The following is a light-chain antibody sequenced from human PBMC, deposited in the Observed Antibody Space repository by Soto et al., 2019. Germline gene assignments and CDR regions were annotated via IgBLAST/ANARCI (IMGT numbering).Light chain of an antibody. J-gene: IGLJ2*01. CDR3: AAWDDSLNGRV. CDR1: SSNIGSNT. CDR2: GNN. V-gene: IGLV1-44*01. Sequence: QSVLTQPPSASGTPGQRVTISCSGSSSNIGSNTVNWYQQLPGTAPKLLIYGNNQRPSGVPDRFSGSKSGTSAFLAISGLQSEDEADYYCAAWDDSLNGRVFGGGTKVTVL.